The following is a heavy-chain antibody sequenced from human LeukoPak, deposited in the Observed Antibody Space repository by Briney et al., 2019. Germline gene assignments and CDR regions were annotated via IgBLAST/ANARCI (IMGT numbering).Heavy chain of an antibody. D-gene: IGHD1-1*01. Sequence: PGGALSLSYAASGFTFSDYYMSWIRPAPGKGLGWVSYIISSSSYTNYADSVKGRFTISRDNAKNSLYLQMNSLRAEDTAVYYCARDLDGVSFDYWGQGTLVTVSS. V-gene: IGHV3-11*06. J-gene: IGHJ4*02. CDR1: GFTFSDYY. CDR3: ARDLDGVSFDY. CDR2: IISSSSYT.